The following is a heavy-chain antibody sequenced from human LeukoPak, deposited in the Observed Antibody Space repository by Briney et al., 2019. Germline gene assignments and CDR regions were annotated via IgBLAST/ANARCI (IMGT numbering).Heavy chain of an antibody. V-gene: IGHV3-23*01. J-gene: IGHJ5*02. CDR1: GFTFSSYA. CDR3: AKDRDLVTIFGVVTHWFDP. CDR2: ISGSGGST. Sequence: GGSLRLSCAASGFTFSSYAMSWVRQAPGKGLEWVSAISGSGGSTYYADSVKGRFTISRDNSKNTLYLQMNSLRAEDTAVYYCAKDRDLVTIFGVVTHWFDPWGQGTLVTVSS. D-gene: IGHD3-3*01.